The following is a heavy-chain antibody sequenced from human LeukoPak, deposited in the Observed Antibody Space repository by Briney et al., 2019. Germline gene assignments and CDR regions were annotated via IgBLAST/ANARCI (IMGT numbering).Heavy chain of an antibody. Sequence: SQTLSLTCTVSGGSISSGSYYWSWIRQPAGKGLEWIGRIYTSGSTNYNPSLKSRVTMSVDTSKNQFSLKLNSVTAADTAVYYCARGGYYYGSGSYTGGNYFDYWGQGTLVTVSS. J-gene: IGHJ4*02. CDR3: ARGGYYYGSGSYTGGNYFDY. V-gene: IGHV4-61*02. CDR2: IYTSGST. CDR1: GGSISSGSYY. D-gene: IGHD3-10*01.